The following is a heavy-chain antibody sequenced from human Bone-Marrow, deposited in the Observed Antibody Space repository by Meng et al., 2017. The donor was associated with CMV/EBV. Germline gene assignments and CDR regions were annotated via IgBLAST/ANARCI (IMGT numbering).Heavy chain of an antibody. V-gene: IGHV3-30*04. CDR1: GFTLRRYG. Sequence: GGSLRLSCVASGFTLRRYGMHWVRQAPGKGLEWVAVISYDGSNRNYADSVKGRFTISRDNSKNTLYLQMNSLRAEDTAVYYCARDICETGSGYYGCDAFDIWGQGTWVTVSS. J-gene: IGHJ3*02. CDR2: ISYDGSNR. D-gene: IGHD3-22*01. CDR3: ARDICETGSGYYGCDAFDI.